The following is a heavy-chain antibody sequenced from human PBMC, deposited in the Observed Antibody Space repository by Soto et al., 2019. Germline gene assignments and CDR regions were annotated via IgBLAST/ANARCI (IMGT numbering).Heavy chain of an antibody. CDR3: ARDPREAAADNYYYYGMDV. D-gene: IGHD6-13*01. CDR1: GYTFTGYY. CDR2: INPNSGGT. J-gene: IGHJ6*02. Sequence: ASVKVSCKASGYTFTGYYMHWVRQAPGQGLEWMGWINPNSGGTNYAQKFQGWVTMTRDTSISTAYMELSRLRSDDTAVYYCARDPREAAADNYYYYGMDVWGQGTTVTVSS. V-gene: IGHV1-2*04.